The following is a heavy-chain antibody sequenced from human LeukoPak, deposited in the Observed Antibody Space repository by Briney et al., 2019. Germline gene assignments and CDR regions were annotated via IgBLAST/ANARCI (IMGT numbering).Heavy chain of an antibody. CDR3: ARDPQSWFGEGGMDV. D-gene: IGHD3-10*01. Sequence: PGGSLRLPCAGSGFIFSSHAMNWVRQAPGKGLEWVSVMSGSGVTTYYADSVKGRFSSSRDNFKNTLYLQMNSLRVEDTAVYYCARDPQSWFGEGGMDVWGQGTTVTVFS. CDR2: MSGSGVTT. J-gene: IGHJ6*02. CDR1: GFIFSSHA. V-gene: IGHV3-23*01.